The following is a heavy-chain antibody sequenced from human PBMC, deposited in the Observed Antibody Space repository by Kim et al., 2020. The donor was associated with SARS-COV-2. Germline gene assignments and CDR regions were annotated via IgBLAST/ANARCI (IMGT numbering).Heavy chain of an antibody. CDR1: GFTFSSYA. Sequence: GGSLRLSCAASGFTFSSYAMSWVRQAPGKGLEWVSAISGSGGSTYYADSVKGRFTISRDNSKNTLYLQMNSLRAEDSAVYYCAKDRGYSSSPQDTNWFDPWGQGTLVTVSS. CDR3: AKDRGYSSSPQDTNWFDP. J-gene: IGHJ5*02. V-gene: IGHV3-23*01. CDR2: ISGSGGST. D-gene: IGHD6-13*01.